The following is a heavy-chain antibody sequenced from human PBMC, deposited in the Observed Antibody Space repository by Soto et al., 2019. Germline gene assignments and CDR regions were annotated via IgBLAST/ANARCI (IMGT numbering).Heavy chain of an antibody. CDR2: MNPNSGNT. V-gene: IGHV1-8*01. D-gene: IGHD3-10*01. CDR3: ARVRVLLWFGELSYYYGMDV. CDR1: GYTFTSYD. Sequence: ASVKVSCKASGYTFTSYDINWVRQATGQGLEWIGWMNPNSGNTGYAQKFQGRVTMTRNTSISTAYMELSSLRSEDTAVYYCARVRVLLWFGELSYYYGMDVWGQGTTVTVSS. J-gene: IGHJ6*02.